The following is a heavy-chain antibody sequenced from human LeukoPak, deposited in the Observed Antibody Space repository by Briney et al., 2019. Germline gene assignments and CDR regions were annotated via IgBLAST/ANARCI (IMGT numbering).Heavy chain of an antibody. CDR3: ARGGGLDV. CDR1: GFTFSSYA. V-gene: IGHV3-30-3*01. Sequence: LTGGSLRLSCAASGFTFSSYAMHWVRQAPGKGLEWVAVISYDGSNKYYADSVKGRFTISRDNSKNTLYLQMNSLRAEDTAVYFCARGGGLDVWGQGATVTVSS. CDR2: ISYDGSNK. J-gene: IGHJ6*02. D-gene: IGHD3-16*01.